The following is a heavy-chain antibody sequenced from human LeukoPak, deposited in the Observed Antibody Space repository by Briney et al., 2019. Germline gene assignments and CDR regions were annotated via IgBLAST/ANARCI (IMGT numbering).Heavy chain of an antibody. CDR2: ISNSDAKT. Sequence: PGGSLRLSCAASGFTFSSKSMTWVRQAPGKGLEWVSTISNSDAKTYYADSVKGRFTISRDNSKNTLYLQMNSLTAEDTAIFYCAKATGTLTNWGQGILVTVSS. CDR3: AKATGTLTN. CDR1: GFTFSSKS. J-gene: IGHJ4*02. V-gene: IGHV3-23*01. D-gene: IGHD1-1*01.